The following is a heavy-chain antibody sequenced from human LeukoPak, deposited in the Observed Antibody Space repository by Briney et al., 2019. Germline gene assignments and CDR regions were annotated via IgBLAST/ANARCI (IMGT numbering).Heavy chain of an antibody. CDR2: ICANGSST. J-gene: IGHJ4*02. V-gene: IGHV3-23*01. CDR1: GFIFSRGS. D-gene: IGHD6-6*01. CDR3: AKGSSSARPYYFDY. Sequence: GGALRLSCAASGFIFSRGSMSWVRQAPGKGVGWSLAICANGSSTYYADSGRGRFTISRYNSKNTLFLQMNSLRTDDTAVYYCAKGSSSARPYYFDYWGQGALVTVSS.